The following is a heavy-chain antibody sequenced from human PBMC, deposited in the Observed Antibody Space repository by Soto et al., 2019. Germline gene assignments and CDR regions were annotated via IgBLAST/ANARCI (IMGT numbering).Heavy chain of an antibody. CDR1: GGSISSSSYY. CDR2: IYYSGST. D-gene: IGHD3-22*01. CDR3: ARRGRGTYYYDSSGHNDV. V-gene: IGHV4-39*01. J-gene: IGHJ6*02. Sequence: SETLSLTCTVSGGSISSSSYYWGWIRQPPGKGLEWIGSIYYSGSTYYNPSLKSRVTISVDTSKNQFSLKLSSVTAADTAVYYCARRGRGTYYYDSSGHNDVWGQGPTVTVYS.